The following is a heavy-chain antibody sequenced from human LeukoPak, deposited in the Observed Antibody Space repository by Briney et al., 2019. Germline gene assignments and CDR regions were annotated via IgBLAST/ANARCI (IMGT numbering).Heavy chain of an antibody. CDR1: GFTFNTYS. J-gene: IGHJ6*03. V-gene: IGHV3-21*06. CDR2: IDSSGGHM. Sequence: GGSLRLSCEASGFTFNTYSMNWARQAPGKGLEWVSSIDSSGGHMFYADSVKGRFIISRDNAKDSLYLQMNSLRAEDTAVYYCARDSSNDYNFWSGYYTNYMDVWGKGTTVTVSS. D-gene: IGHD3-3*01. CDR3: ARDSSNDYNFWSGYYTNYMDV.